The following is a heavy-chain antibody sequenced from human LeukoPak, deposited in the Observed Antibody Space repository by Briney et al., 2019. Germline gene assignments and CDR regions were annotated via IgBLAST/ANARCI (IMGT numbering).Heavy chain of an antibody. V-gene: IGHV1-69*13. CDR2: IIPIFGTA. CDR3: ARVGDFWSGYPQRNWFDP. D-gene: IGHD3-3*01. CDR1: GGTFSSYA. J-gene: IGHJ5*02. Sequence: SVKVSCKASGGTFSSYAISWARQAPGQGLEWMGGIIPIFGTANYAQKFQGRVTITADESTSTAYMELSSLRSEDTAVYYCARVGDFWSGYPQRNWFDPWGQGTLVTVSS.